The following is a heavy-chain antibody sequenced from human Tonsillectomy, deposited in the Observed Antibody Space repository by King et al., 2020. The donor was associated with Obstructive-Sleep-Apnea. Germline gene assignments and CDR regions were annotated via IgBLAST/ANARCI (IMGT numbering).Heavy chain of an antibody. J-gene: IGHJ4*02. Sequence: VQLQESGPGLVKPSQTLSLTCTVSGGSISSGGYYWSCVRQHPGKVLEWIVYIYYSGSTYYNPSLNSRDTLSVDTSKNQFSLKLSSVTAADTAVYYCARDRTTGVFDYWGQGTLVTVSS. D-gene: IGHD4-23*01. CDR2: IYYSGST. V-gene: IGHV4-31*03. CDR1: GGSISSGGYY. CDR3: ARDRTTGVFDY.